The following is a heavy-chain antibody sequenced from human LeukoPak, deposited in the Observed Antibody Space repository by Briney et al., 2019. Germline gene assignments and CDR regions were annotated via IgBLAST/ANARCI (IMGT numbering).Heavy chain of an antibody. Sequence: ASVKVSCKASGYTFTSYGVSWVRQAPGQGLEWVGWISASNGNTNYAQKLRGRVTMTTDTSTSTAYVELRSLRSDDTAVYYCARYPLSYTSNWHYYFDYWGQGTLLTVSS. CDR2: ISASNGNT. V-gene: IGHV1-18*01. J-gene: IGHJ4*02. CDR3: ARYPLSYTSNWHYYFDY. D-gene: IGHD1-7*01. CDR1: GYTFTSYG.